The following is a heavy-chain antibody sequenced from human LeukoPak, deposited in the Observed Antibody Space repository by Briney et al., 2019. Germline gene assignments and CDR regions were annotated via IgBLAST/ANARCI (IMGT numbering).Heavy chain of an antibody. D-gene: IGHD1-26*01. CDR3: VREPDGGRYYQYGMDV. J-gene: IGHJ6*02. CDR1: GFTFSSYL. V-gene: IGHV3-74*01. CDR2: INSDGSST. Sequence: PGGSLRLSCAVSGFTFSSYLMHWVRQAPGKGLVWVSRINSDGSSTDYAGSVKGRFTISRDNAKNTLYLQMNSLRADDTALYYCVREPDGGRYYQYGMDVWGQGTTVTVSS.